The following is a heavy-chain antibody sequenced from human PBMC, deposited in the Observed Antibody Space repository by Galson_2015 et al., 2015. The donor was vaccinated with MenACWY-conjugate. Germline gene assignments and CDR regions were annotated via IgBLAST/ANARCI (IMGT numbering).Heavy chain of an antibody. CDR1: GGSITNYY. V-gene: IGHV4-59*01. CDR3: ARGPTKYYFDY. CDR2: IYYSGST. Sequence: SETLSLTCTVSGGSITNYYWSWIRQPPGKGLEWIGYIYYSGSTNYNPSLKSRVTISVDTSKNQFSLNLSSVTAADTAVYYCARGPTKYYFDYWGQGTLVTVSS. J-gene: IGHJ4*02.